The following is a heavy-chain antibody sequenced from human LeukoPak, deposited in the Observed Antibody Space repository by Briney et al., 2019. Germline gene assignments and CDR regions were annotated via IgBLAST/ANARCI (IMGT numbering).Heavy chain of an antibody. CDR2: IKSKTDGGTT. D-gene: IGHD4-17*01. J-gene: IGHJ4*02. V-gene: IGHV3-15*01. Sequence: GGSLRLSCAASGFTFSNAWMSWVRQPPGKGLEWVGRIKSKTDGGTTDYAEPVKGRFTISRDDSKNTLCLQMNFLKTEDTALYYCAAVSVDYGDSSFDFWGQGTLVTVSP. CDR3: AAVSVDYGDSSFDF. CDR1: GFTFSNAW.